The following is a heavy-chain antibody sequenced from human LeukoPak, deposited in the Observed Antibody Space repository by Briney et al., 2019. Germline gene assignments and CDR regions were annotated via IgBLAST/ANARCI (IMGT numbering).Heavy chain of an antibody. Sequence: SETLSLTCAVYGGSFSGYYWSWIRQPPGKGLEWIGEINHSGSTNYNPSLKSRVTISLDTSKNQFSLKLSSVTAADTAVYYCATGYPYFDSWGQGTLVTVSS. CDR1: GGSFSGYY. CDR3: ATGYPYFDS. D-gene: IGHD1-1*01. V-gene: IGHV4-34*01. CDR2: INHSGST. J-gene: IGHJ4*02.